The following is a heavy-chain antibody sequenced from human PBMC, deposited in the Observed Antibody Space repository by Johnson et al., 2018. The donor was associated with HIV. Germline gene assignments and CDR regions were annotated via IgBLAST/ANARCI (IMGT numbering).Heavy chain of an antibody. J-gene: IGHJ3*02. Sequence: VQLVESGGGVVRPGGSLRLSCAASGFTVSSNYMSWVRQAPGKGLEWVSVIYSGGSTYYADSVKGRFTISRDNSKNTLYLQMNSLRAEDTAVYYCASTGYSSGWYWNAFDIWGQGTMVTVSS. V-gene: IGHV3-66*02. D-gene: IGHD6-19*01. CDR3: ASTGYSSGWYWNAFDI. CDR2: IYSGGST. CDR1: GFTVSSNY.